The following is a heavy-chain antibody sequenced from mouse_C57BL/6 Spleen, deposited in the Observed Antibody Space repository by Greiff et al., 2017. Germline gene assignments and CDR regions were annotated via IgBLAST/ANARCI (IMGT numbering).Heavy chain of an antibody. J-gene: IGHJ3*01. CDR1: GYTFTSYW. V-gene: IGHV1-50*01. CDR2: IDPSDSYT. CDR3: ASGDSSN. Sequence: QVQLQQPGAELVKPGASVKLSCKASGYTFTSYWMQWVKQRPGQGLEWIGEIDPSDSYTNYNQKFKGKATLTVDTSSSTAYMQLSSLTSEDSAVYYCASGDSSNWGKGTLVTVSA.